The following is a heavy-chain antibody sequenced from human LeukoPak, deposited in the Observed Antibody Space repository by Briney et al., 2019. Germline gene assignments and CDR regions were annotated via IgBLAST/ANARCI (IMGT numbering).Heavy chain of an antibody. CDR2: ISYDGGSE. CDR3: SRARDKPSDY. CDR1: GFTFTSYA. Sequence: GGPLSSSCAASGFTFTSYAWHGVRQPPGRGLEWVAVISYDGGSEYYADSVSGRFTISRDNTKNTVYLQLNSLRAKDAAVYFCSRARDKPSDYWGQGTLVTVSS. V-gene: IGHV3-30-3*01. J-gene: IGHJ4*02. D-gene: IGHD5-24*01.